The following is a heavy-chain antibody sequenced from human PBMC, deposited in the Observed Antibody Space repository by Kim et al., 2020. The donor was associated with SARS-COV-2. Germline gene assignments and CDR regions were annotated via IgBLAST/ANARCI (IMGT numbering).Heavy chain of an antibody. D-gene: IGHD6-6*01. J-gene: IGHJ4*02. CDR1: GFTVSSNY. Sequence: GSLRLSCAASGFTVSSNYMSWVRQAPGKGLEWVSVIYSGGSTYYADSVKGRFTISRDNSKNTLYLQMNSLRAEDTAVYYCASGYSSSSGLVDYWGQGTLVTVSS. CDR2: IYSGGST. V-gene: IGHV3-53*01. CDR3: ASGYSSSSGLVDY.